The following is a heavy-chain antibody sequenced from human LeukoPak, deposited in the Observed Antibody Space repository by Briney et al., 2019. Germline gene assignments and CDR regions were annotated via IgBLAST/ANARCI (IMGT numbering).Heavy chain of an antibody. V-gene: IGHV4-39*01. CDR2: IYYSGST. CDR3: ARSLRRSRDGYTFDY. D-gene: IGHD5-24*01. J-gene: IGHJ4*02. CDR1: GGSISSSSYY. Sequence: SETLSLTCTVSGGSISSSSYYWGWIRQPPGKGLEWIGSIYYSGSTYYNPSLKSRVTISVDTSKNQFSLKLSSVTAADTAVYYCARSLRRSRDGYTFDYWGQGTLVTVSS.